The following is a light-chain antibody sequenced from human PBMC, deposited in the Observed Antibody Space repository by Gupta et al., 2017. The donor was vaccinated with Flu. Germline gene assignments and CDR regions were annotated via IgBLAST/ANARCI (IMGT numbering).Light chain of an antibody. CDR2: AAS. J-gene: IGKJ1*01. Sequence: SSFSASTGDRVTITCRASQGISSYLAWYQQKPGKAPKLLIYAASTLQSGVPSRFSGSGSGTDFTLTISCLQSEDFATYYCQQDDSYPPWTFGQGTKVEIK. CDR3: QQDDSYPPWT. CDR1: QGISSY. V-gene: IGKV1-8*01.